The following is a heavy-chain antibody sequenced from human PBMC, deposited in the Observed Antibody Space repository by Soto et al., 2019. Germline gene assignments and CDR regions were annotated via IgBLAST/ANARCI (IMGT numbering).Heavy chain of an antibody. V-gene: IGHV1-69*01. D-gene: IGHD6-19*01. J-gene: IGHJ5*02. Sequence: QVQLVQSGAEVKKPGSSVKVSCKASGGTFSSYAISWVRQAPGQGLEWMGGIIPIFGTANYAQKFQGRVTITADESTSTAYIELSSLRSEDTAVYYCAREVRSVYSSGWYSRDWFDPWGQGTLVTVSS. CDR1: GGTFSSYA. CDR2: IIPIFGTA. CDR3: AREVRSVYSSGWYSRDWFDP.